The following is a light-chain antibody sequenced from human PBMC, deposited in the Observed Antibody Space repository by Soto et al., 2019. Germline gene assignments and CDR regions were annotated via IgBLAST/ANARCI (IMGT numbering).Light chain of an antibody. J-gene: IGKJ1*01. CDR3: QQYGSSPT. CDR2: GAS. V-gene: IGKV3-20*01. Sequence: DIVLTQSPGTLSLSPGERATLSCRASQTVSSSYLAWYQQKPGQAPRLLIYGASSRATGIPARFSGSGSGTDFTLTISRLEPEDFEVYYCQQYGSSPTFGQGTKVESK. CDR1: QTVSSSY.